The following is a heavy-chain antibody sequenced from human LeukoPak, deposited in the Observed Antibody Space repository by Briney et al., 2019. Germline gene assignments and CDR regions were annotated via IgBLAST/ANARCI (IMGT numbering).Heavy chain of an antibody. D-gene: IGHD6-13*01. CDR3: ARDRSIAAEANAFDI. J-gene: IGHJ3*02. V-gene: IGHV4-34*01. CDR2: INHRGST. Sequence: SETLSLTCAVYGGSFSGYYWSWIRQPPGKGLEWIGEINHRGSTNYNPSLKSRVTVSLDTSKNQFSLKLSSVTAADTAVYYCARDRSIAAEANAFDIWGQGTMVTVSS. CDR1: GGSFSGYY.